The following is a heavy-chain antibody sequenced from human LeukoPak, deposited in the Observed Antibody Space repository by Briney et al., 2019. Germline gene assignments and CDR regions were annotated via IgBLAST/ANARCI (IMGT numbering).Heavy chain of an antibody. Sequence: GGSLRLSCAASGFTFSSYGMHWVRQAPGKGLEWVAVIWYDGSNKYYADSVKGRFTISRDNSKNTLYLQMNSLRAEDTAVYYCAREGATVTSHWGYYGMDVWGQGTTVTVSS. CDR2: IWYDGSNK. CDR3: AREGATVTSHWGYYGMDV. V-gene: IGHV3-33*01. D-gene: IGHD4-17*01. CDR1: GFTFSSYG. J-gene: IGHJ6*02.